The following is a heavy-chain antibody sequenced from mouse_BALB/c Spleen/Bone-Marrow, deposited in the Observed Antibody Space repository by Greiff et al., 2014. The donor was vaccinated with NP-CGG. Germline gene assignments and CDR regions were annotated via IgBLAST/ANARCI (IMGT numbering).Heavy chain of an antibody. CDR3: TRKTIYCGNSVDVDD. CDR1: GYRFTDYE. Sequence: VTLSCKASGYRFTDYEMHWVKLTPVHGLDWIGRLDLETGGTAYNQKFKGKATLTADESSRTADMGLRSLTSEDSAVYYWTRKTIYCGNSVDVDDWGQGTTLSGSS. J-gene: IGHJ2*01. V-gene: IGHV1-15*01. D-gene: IGHD2-1*01. CDR2: LDLETGGT.